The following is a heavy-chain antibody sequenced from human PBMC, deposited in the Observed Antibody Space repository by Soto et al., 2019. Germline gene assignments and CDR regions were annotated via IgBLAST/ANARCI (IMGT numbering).Heavy chain of an antibody. CDR3: AKDFGVTGSSLDY. Sequence: PVGSLRLSCAASGFTFDDYAMLWVRQAPGKGLEWVSGISWNSGSIGYADSVKGRFTISRDNAKNSLYLQMNSLRAEDTALYYCAKDFGVTGSSLDYWGQGTLVTVSS. D-gene: IGHD2-21*02. CDR1: GFTFDDYA. J-gene: IGHJ4*02. CDR2: ISWNSGSI. V-gene: IGHV3-9*01.